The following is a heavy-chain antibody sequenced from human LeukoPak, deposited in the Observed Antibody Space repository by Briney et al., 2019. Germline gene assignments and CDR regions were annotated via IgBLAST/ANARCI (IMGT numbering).Heavy chain of an antibody. V-gene: IGHV1-8*01. CDR3: ARVKDVDTATVDY. J-gene: IGHJ4*02. CDR1: GYTFTSYD. D-gene: IGHD5-18*01. CDR2: MNPNSGNT. Sequence: ASVKVSCKASGYTFTSYDINWVRQATGQGLEWMGWMNPNSGNTGYAQKFQGRVTMTRNTSISTAYVELSSLRSEDTAVYYCARVKDVDTATVDYWGQGTLVTVSS.